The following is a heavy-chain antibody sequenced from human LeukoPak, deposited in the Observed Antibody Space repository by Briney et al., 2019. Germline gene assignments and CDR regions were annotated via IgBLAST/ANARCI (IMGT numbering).Heavy chain of an antibody. J-gene: IGHJ4*02. D-gene: IGHD2-2*01. V-gene: IGHV4-59*01. CDR3: ARDLRGSSCYDY. CDR2: IYYSGST. CDR1: GGSLSSYY. Sequence: SETLSLTCTVSGGSLSSYYWSWIRQPPGKGLEWIGYIYYSGSTSYNPSLKSRVAISVDTSKNQFSLKLSSVTAADTALYYCARDLRGSSCYDYWGQGTLVTVSS.